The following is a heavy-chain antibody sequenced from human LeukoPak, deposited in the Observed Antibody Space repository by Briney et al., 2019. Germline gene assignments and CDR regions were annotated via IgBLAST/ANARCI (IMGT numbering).Heavy chain of an antibody. J-gene: IGHJ6*03. Sequence: SETLSLTCTVSGGSISSSNYYWGWIRQSPGKGLEWMGTIYYSGSTYYNPSLKSRVTIAVDTSRNQFSLKLSSVTAADTAVYYCARSPAYYMDVWGKGTTVTVSS. D-gene: IGHD6-25*01. V-gene: IGHV4-39*01. CDR3: ARSPAYYMDV. CDR1: GGSISSSNYY. CDR2: IYYSGST.